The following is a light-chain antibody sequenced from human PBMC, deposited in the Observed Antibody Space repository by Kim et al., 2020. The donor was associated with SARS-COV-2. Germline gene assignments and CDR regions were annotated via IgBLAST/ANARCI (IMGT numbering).Light chain of an antibody. CDR2: ATS. J-gene: IGKJ2*01. V-gene: IGKV1-39*01. CDR3: QQSYTAPHT. CDR1: EDIKNY. Sequence: ASVGDRVTVTCRASEDIKNYVNWYQQRLGQAPKLLMYATSTLESGVPFRCSGSGSGTDFTLTISSLQPEDFATYFWQQSYTAPHTFGQGTKLEI.